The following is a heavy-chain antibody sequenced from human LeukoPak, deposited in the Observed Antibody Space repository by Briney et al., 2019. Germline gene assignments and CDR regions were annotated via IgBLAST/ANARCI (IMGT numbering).Heavy chain of an antibody. CDR1: GFRFNNYA. Sequence: GGSLRLSCAASGFRFNNYAMSWVRQAPGKGLEWVSGISDSGRSTYYADSVKGRFTISRDNSKNPVHLQMNNLRVDDTAVYFCVRHDSYIPYWGQGTLVTVSS. D-gene: IGHD5-18*01. CDR3: VRHDSYIPY. CDR2: ISDSGRST. J-gene: IGHJ4*02. V-gene: IGHV3-23*01.